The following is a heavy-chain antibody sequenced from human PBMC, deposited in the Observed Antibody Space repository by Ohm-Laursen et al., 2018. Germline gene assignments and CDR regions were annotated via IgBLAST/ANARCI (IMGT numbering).Heavy chain of an antibody. CDR3: ARVPVRRYYDFWSGYYDYGMDV. J-gene: IGHJ6*02. D-gene: IGHD3-3*01. Sequence: GSRRLSCAASGFSFSADWMHWVRQAPGKGLEWVANIKQDGSEKYYVDSVKGRFTISRDNAKNSLYLQMNSLRAEDTAVYYCARVPVRRYYDFWSGYYDYGMDVWGQGTTVTVSS. CDR2: IKQDGSEK. CDR1: GFSFSADW. V-gene: IGHV3-7*01.